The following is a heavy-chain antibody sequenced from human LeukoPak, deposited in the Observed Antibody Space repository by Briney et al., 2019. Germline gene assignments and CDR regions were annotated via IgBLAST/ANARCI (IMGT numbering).Heavy chain of an antibody. CDR1: GVSITTYY. J-gene: IGHJ4*02. CDR2: IYYSGNT. D-gene: IGHD6-6*01. V-gene: IGHV4-59*12. Sequence: PSETLSLTCTVSGVSITTYYWSWIRQPPGKGLEWIGFIYYSGNTNYNPSLKSRVTISVDTSKNQFSLKLSSVTAADTAVYYCARPRYSSSSPYDYWGQGTLVTVSS. CDR3: ARPRYSSSSPYDY.